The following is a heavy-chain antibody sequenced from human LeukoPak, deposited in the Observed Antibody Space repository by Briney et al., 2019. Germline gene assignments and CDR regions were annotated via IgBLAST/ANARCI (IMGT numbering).Heavy chain of an antibody. Sequence: PSETLSLTCTVSGGSISSYYWSWIRQPPGKGLEWIGYIYYSGSTNYNPSLKSRVTISVDTSKNQFSLKLSSVTAADTAVYYCARAGMYQRGKYCSGGSCYSDYYYYMDVWGKGTTVTISS. CDR1: GGSISSYY. D-gene: IGHD2-15*01. CDR2: IYYSGST. V-gene: IGHV4-59*01. J-gene: IGHJ6*03. CDR3: ARAGMYQRGKYCSGGSCYSDYYYYMDV.